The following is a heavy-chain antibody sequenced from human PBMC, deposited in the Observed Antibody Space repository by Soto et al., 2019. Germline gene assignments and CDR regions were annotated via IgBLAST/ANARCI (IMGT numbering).Heavy chain of an antibody. CDR2: IKQDESEK. D-gene: IGHD2-15*01. V-gene: IGHV3-7*01. CDR1: GFTFSSHW. CDR3: ARIDVASFDY. Sequence: GGSLRLSCAASGFTFSSHWMSWVRQAPGKGLEWVANIKQDESEKYYVDSAKGRFTISRDNAKNSLYLQMTSLRAEDTAVYYCARIDVASFDYWGQGTLVTVSS. J-gene: IGHJ4*02.